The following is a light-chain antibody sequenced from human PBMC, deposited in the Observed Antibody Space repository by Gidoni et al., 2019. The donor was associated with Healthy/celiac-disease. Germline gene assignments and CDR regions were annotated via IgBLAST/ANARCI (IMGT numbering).Light chain of an antibody. CDR1: QSLLHSNGYNY. CDR2: LGS. V-gene: IGKV2-28*01. Sequence: DIVMTQSPLSLPVTPGESASISCMSSQSLLHSNGYNYLDWYLQKPGQSPQLLIYLGSNRASGVPDRFSGSGSGTDFTLKISRVEAEDVGVYYCMQALQTPLTFGGGTKVEIK. CDR3: MQALQTPLT. J-gene: IGKJ4*01.